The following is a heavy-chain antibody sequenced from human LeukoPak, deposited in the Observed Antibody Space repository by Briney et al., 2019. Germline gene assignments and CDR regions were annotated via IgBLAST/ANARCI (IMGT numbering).Heavy chain of an antibody. CDR2: ISRSSSTI. CDR1: GFTFSSYA. J-gene: IGHJ6*03. CDR3: ARVVAATTYYYYYYMDV. V-gene: IGHV3-48*04. Sequence: GGSLRLSCAASGFTFSSYAMSWVRQAPGKGLEWVSYISRSSSTIHYADSVKGRFTISRDNAKNSLYLQMNSLRAEDTAVYYCARVVAATTYYYYYYMDVWGKGTTVTISS. D-gene: IGHD2-15*01.